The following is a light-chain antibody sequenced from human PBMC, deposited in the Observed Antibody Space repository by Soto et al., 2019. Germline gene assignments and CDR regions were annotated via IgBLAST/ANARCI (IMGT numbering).Light chain of an antibody. CDR3: QQYDSSPSIT. J-gene: IGKJ5*01. CDR1: QSVSTNY. Sequence: EIVLTQSPGTLSLSPGERATLSCRASQSVSTNYLAWYQQKPGRAPRLLIYGASSRVTGIPGRFSGSGSGTDFTLTISRLEPEDFAVYYCQQYDSSPSITFGQGTRLEIK. V-gene: IGKV3-20*01. CDR2: GAS.